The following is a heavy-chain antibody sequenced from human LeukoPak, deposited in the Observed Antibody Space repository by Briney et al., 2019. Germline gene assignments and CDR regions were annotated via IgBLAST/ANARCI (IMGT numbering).Heavy chain of an antibody. D-gene: IGHD6-6*01. CDR3: ARRPVEYTSSDHAFDI. CDR2: IYYSGST. CDR1: GDSISRFY. Sequence: SETLSLTCTVSGDSISRFYWSWIRQPPGKGLEWIGDIYYSGSTDYNPSLKNRVTISVDRSKNQSSLKLSSVTAVDTAVFYCARRPVEYTSSDHAFDIWGQGTMVTVSS. V-gene: IGHV4-59*01. J-gene: IGHJ3*02.